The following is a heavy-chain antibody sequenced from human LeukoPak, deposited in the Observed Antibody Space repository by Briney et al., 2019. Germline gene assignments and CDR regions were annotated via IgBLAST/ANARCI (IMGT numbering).Heavy chain of an antibody. D-gene: IGHD3-10*01. CDR2: IGAYNGNT. CDR3: ARDIPTITMVRGVIPTDWFDP. CDR1: GYTFTSYG. V-gene: IGHV1-18*01. J-gene: IGHJ5*02. Sequence: ASVKVSCKASGYTFTSYGISWVRQAPGQGLEWMGWIGAYNGNTNYAQKLQGRVTMTTDTSTSTAYMELRSLRSDDTAVYYCARDIPTITMVRGVIPTDWFDPWGQGTLVTVSS.